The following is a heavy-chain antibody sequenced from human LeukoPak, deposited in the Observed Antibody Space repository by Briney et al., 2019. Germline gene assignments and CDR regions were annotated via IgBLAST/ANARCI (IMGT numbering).Heavy chain of an antibody. V-gene: IGHV3-53*01. CDR2: LYSGESA. D-gene: IGHD3-10*01. Sequence: GGSLSLTCAASGFTVSTNYMNWVRQAPGRGLEWVSILYSGESAYYADSVKGRFTVSRDSSKNTLFLQMNALRAEDTAVYYCARVGDHYHWYLDVWGRGTLLTVSS. CDR1: GFTVSTNY. CDR3: ARVGDHYHWYLDV. J-gene: IGHJ2*01.